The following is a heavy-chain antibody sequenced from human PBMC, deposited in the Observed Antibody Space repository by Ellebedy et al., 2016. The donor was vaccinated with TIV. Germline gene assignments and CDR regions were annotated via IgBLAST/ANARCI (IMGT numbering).Heavy chain of an antibody. D-gene: IGHD5-18*01. V-gene: IGHV3-7*01. CDR1: GFTFSTYW. J-gene: IGHJ4*02. Sequence: GGSLRLSXAASGFTFSTYWMSWVRQAPGKGLEWVANIKQDGSEKHYVDSVKGRFTISRDNAKSSLYLQMNSLRLEDTALYYCSSHVDTSMTHWGRGTLVTVSS. CDR2: IKQDGSEK. CDR3: SSHVDTSMTH.